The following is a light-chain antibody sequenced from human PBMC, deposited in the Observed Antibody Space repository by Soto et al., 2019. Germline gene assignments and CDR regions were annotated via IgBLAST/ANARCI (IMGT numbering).Light chain of an antibody. V-gene: IGKV1-5*01. CDR2: HAS. Sequence: DIHMTQSPSTLSASVGDRVTVTCRASQSVSSWLAWYQQKPGKAPKVLIYHASTLESGVPSRFSGSGSGTEFTLTISSLQPDDFATYYCQQYNSYWTFGQGTKVDIK. CDR3: QQYNSYWT. CDR1: QSVSSW. J-gene: IGKJ1*01.